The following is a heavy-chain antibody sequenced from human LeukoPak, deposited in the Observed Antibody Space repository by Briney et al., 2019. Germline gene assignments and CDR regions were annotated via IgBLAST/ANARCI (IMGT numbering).Heavy chain of an antibody. CDR1: GYTLTELS. CDR3: ATTVLWNYFGKNYYYYHMDV. D-gene: IGHD1-7*01. Sequence: ASVKVSCKVSGYTLTELSMHWVRQAPGKGLEWMGGFDPEDGETIYAQKFQGRVTMTEDTSTDTAYMELSSLRSEDTAVYYCATTVLWNYFGKNYYYYHMDVWGKGTTVTVSS. V-gene: IGHV1-24*01. J-gene: IGHJ6*03. CDR2: FDPEDGET.